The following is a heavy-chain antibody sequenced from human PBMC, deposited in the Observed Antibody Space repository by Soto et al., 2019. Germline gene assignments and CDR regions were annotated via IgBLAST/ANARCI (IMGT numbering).Heavy chain of an antibody. CDR1: GFTFSSYW. J-gene: IGHJ2*01. CDR2: IKQDGSEK. CDR3: ARVPPETGDSSYWYFDL. Sequence: GGSLRLSCAASGFTFSSYWMSWVRQAPGKGLEWVANIKQDGSEKYYVDSVKGRFTISRDNAKNSLYLQMNSLRAEDTAVYYCARVPPETGDSSYWYFDLWGRGTLVTVSS. V-gene: IGHV3-7*01. D-gene: IGHD7-27*01.